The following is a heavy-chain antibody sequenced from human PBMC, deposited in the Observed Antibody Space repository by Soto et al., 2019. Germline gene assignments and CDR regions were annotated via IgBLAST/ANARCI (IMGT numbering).Heavy chain of an antibody. CDR2: ISPYNGNT. D-gene: IGHD3-22*01. V-gene: IGHV1-18*01. J-gene: IGHJ4*02. Sequence: GASVKVSCKASGYTFSNYGISCVRQAPGQGLEWMGWISPYNGNTKYAQKFQDRVTMTTDTSISTAYLQWSSLKASDSAMYFCARHYYYDSSYYYPTNTQLPLDYWGQGTLVTVSS. CDR1: GYTFSNYG. CDR3: ARHYYYDSSYYYPTNTQLPLDY.